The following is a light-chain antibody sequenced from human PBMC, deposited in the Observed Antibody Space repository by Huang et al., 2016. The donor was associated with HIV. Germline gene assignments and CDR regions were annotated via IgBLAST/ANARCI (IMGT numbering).Light chain of an antibody. CDR1: QTISRY. J-gene: IGKJ4*01. CDR3: QHRSKWLT. CDR2: DAS. V-gene: IGKV3-11*01. Sequence: EIVLTQSPATLSLSPGERATLSCRASQTISRYLAWYQKRPGQPPRLLIYDASKRATGIPARFSGRGSGTDFTLTISSLEPEDFAVYYCQHRSKWLTFGGGTKVEI.